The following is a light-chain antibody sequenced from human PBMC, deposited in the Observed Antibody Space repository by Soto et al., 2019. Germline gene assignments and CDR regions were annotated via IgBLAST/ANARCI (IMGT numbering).Light chain of an antibody. V-gene: IGLV2-11*01. Sequence: QSVLTQPRSVSGSPGQSLTISCAGTSSDVGGYRYLSWYQQHPGKAPKLMIYDVSKRPSGVPDRFSGSKSGNTASLTISGLQADDEADYSCCSYAGSYTGVFGGGTQLTVL. J-gene: IGLJ3*02. CDR2: DVS. CDR3: CSYAGSYTGV. CDR1: SSDVGGYRY.